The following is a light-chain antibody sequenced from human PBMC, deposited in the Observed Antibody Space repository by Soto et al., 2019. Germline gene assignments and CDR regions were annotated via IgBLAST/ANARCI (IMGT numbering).Light chain of an antibody. Sequence: AIRMTQSPSSFSASTGDRVTITCRASQGISSYLAWYQQKPGKAPKLLIYAASTLQSGVPSRFSGSGSGTDFTLTISCLQSEDLATYYCQQYYSYLFSFGPGTKVDIK. V-gene: IGKV1-8*01. CDR1: QGISSY. J-gene: IGKJ3*01. CDR2: AAS. CDR3: QQYYSYLFS.